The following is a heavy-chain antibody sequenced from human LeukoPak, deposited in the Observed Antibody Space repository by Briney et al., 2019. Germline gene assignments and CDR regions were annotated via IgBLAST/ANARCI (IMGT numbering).Heavy chain of an antibody. J-gene: IGHJ4*02. CDR3: ARDSGHDFDY. CDR2: ISSSSSYI. V-gene: IGHV3-21*01. Sequence: KPGGSLRLSCAASGFTFSSYSMNWVRQAPGKGLQCVSSISSSSSYIYYADSVKGRFTISRDNAKNSLYLQMNSLRAEDTAVYYCARDSGHDFDYWGPGTLVTVSS. D-gene: IGHD5-12*01. CDR1: GFTFSSYS.